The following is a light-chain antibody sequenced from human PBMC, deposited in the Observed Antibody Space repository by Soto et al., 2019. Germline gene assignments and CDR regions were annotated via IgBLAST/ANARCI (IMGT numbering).Light chain of an antibody. CDR1: QSVRNSH. V-gene: IGKV3-20*01. CDR3: QQYGDSPWT. J-gene: IGKJ1*01. CDR2: RAA. Sequence: EIVLTQSPVTLSLSPRERATLSCRASQSVRNSHLAWYQQKPGQPPRLLISRAASRAPGIPDRFSGSGSGTGFTLSISKLEPEDSALYYCQQYGDSPWTFGLGTKV.